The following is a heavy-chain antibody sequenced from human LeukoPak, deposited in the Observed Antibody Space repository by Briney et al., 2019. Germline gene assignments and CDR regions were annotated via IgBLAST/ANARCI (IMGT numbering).Heavy chain of an antibody. V-gene: IGHV3-21*01. CDR2: ISSSSSYI. CDR3: ARIDGYNSKNFDY. J-gene: IGHJ4*02. Sequence: GGSLRLSCAASGFTFSSYSMNWVRQAPGKGLEWVSSISSSSSYIYYADSVKGRFTISRDNAKNSLYLQMNSLRAEDTAVYYCARIDGYNSKNFDYWGQGTLVTVSS. D-gene: IGHD5-24*01. CDR1: GFTFSSYS.